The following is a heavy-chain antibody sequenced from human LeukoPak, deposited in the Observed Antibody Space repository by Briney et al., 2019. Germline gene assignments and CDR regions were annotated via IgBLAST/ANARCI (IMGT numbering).Heavy chain of an antibody. CDR3: ARGVVRGVIWFDY. V-gene: IGHV3-66*02. CDR1: GFTVSSNY. D-gene: IGHD3-10*01. J-gene: IGHJ4*02. CDR2: IYSGGST. Sequence: GGSLRLSCAASGFTVSSNYMSWVRQAPGKGLEWVSVIYSGGSTYYADSVKGRFTISRDNSKNTLYLQMNSLRAEDTSVYYCARGVVRGVIWFDYWGQGTLVTVSS.